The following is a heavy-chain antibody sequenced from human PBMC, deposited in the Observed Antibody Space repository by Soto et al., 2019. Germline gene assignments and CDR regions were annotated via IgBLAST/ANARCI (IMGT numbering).Heavy chain of an antibody. V-gene: IGHV3-30*03. CDR2: ISYDGSNK. D-gene: IGHD3-16*01. CDR1: GFTFSSYG. CDR3: AGGEYYFDY. Sequence: QVQLVESGGGVVQHGRSLRLSCAASGFTFSSYGMHWVRQAPGKGLEWVAVISYDGSNKYYADSVKGRFTISRDNSKNTLYLQMNSLRAEDTAVYYCAGGEYYFDYWGQGTLVTVSS. J-gene: IGHJ4*02.